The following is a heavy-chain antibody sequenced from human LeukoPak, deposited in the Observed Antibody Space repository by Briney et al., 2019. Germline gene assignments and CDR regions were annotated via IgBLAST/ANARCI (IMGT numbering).Heavy chain of an antibody. V-gene: IGHV3-48*01. CDR3: ARDCSSTSCYGGFDY. CDR1: GFTFSSYS. CDR2: ISSSSSTI. J-gene: IGHJ4*02. Sequence: GGSLRLSCAASGFTFSSYSMNWVRQAPGKGLEWVSYISSSSSTIYYADSAKGRFTISRDNAKNSLYLQMSSLRAEDTAVYYCARDCSSTSCYGGFDYWGQGTLVTVSS. D-gene: IGHD2-2*01.